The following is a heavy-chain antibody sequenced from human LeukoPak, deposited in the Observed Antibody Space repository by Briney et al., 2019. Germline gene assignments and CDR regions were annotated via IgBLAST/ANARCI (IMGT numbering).Heavy chain of an antibody. Sequence: GGSLRLSCAASGFTFSSYGMHWVRQAPGKGLEWVAFIGYDGNNKYYADSVKGRFTISRDNSKNTLYLQMNSLRAEDTAVYYCAKDGSIVVAGPLYYYYVDVWGKGTTVTISS. CDR2: IGYDGNNK. CDR1: GFTFSSYG. J-gene: IGHJ6*03. V-gene: IGHV3-30*02. CDR3: AKDGSIVVAGPLYYYYVDV. D-gene: IGHD6-19*01.